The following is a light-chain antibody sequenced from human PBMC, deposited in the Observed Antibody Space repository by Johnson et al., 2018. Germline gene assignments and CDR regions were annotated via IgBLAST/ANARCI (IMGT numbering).Light chain of an antibody. J-gene: IGLJ1*01. CDR3: GTWDSSLSAGNV. CDR1: SSNIGNNY. Sequence: QSVLTQPPSVSAAPGQKVTISCSGSSSNIGNNYVSWYQQLPGTAPKLLIYENNKRPSGIPDRFSAPKSGPSATLAITGPQTGDEADYYCGTWDSSLSAGNVFGTGTKVTVL. V-gene: IGLV1-51*02. CDR2: ENN.